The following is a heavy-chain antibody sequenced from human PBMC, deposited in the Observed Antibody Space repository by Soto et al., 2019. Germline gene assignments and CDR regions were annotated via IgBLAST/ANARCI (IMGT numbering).Heavy chain of an antibody. CDR2: KYYSGAT. V-gene: IGHV4-30-4*01. CDR1: GGSIKSDYY. J-gene: IGHJ6*02. Sequence: KPSETLSLTCTVSGGSIKSDYYWTWVRQPPGGGLEWMGYKYYSGATDSDPSLKRRVSFSVDMSKNQFSLNLTSVTVADTAVYYCARGRPNYFYYGLDVWGQGIPVTVSS. CDR3: ARGRPNYFYYGLDV.